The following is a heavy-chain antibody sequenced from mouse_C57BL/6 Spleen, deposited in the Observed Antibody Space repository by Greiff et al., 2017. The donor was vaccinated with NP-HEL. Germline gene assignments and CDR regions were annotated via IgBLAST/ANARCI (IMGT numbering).Heavy chain of an antibody. D-gene: IGHD2-2*01. J-gene: IGHJ2*01. CDR1: GYTFTSYW. CDR2: IHPNSGST. CDR3: ARVYYGYDNYFDY. Sequence: VQLQQPGAELVKPGASVKLSCKASGYTFTSYWMHWVKQRPGQGLEWIGMIHPNSGSTNYNEKFKSKATLTVDKSSSTAYMQLSSLTSEDSAVYYCARVYYGYDNYFDYWGQGTTLTVSS. V-gene: IGHV1-64*01.